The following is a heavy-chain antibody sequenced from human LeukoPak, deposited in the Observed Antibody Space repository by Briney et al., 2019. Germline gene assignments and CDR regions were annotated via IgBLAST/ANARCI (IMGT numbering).Heavy chain of an antibody. Sequence: NPSETLSLTCTVSGGSISSYYWTWIRQPPGKGLEWIGYIYYSGSTNYNPSLKSRVTISVDTSKNQFSLKLSSVTAADTAVYYCARHIRGSYAGGFDYWGQGTLVTVSS. D-gene: IGHD1-26*01. CDR1: GGSISSYY. J-gene: IGHJ4*02. CDR3: ARHIRGSYAGGFDY. V-gene: IGHV4-59*08. CDR2: IYYSGST.